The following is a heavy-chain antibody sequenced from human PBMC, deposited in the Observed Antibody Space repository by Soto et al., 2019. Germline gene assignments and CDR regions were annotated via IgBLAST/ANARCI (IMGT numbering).Heavy chain of an antibody. CDR2: IHYSGSI. J-gene: IGHJ6*02. D-gene: IGHD2-21*02. CDR1: GGSISSDHYH. Sequence: QVQLQESGPGLVRPSQTLSLTCTVSGGSISSDHYHWTWIRQPPGKGLEWIGYIHYSGSIYYNPSPQSRGTMSVATSKNLFSLKLSSVTAADTAVYFCAREDDGGDRDYYGLDVWGQGTTVTVSS. V-gene: IGHV4-30-4*01. CDR3: AREDDGGDRDYYGLDV.